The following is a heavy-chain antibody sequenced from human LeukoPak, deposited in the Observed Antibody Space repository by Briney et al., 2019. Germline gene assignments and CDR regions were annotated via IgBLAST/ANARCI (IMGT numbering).Heavy chain of an antibody. CDR1: GYSISSGYY. J-gene: IGHJ4*02. CDR2: IYYSGST. V-gene: IGHV4-61*01. Sequence: PSETLSLTCTVSGYSISSGYYWSWIRQPPGKGLEWIGYIYYSGSTNYNPSLKSRVTISVDTSKNQFSLKLSSVTAADTAVYYCARGRAKTFDYWGQGTLVTVSS. CDR3: ARGRAKTFDY.